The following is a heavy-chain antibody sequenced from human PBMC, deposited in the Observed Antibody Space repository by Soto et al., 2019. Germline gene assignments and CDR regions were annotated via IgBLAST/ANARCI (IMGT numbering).Heavy chain of an antibody. V-gene: IGHV3-30-3*01. CDR2: ISYDGSNK. CDR1: GFTFSSYA. D-gene: IGHD6-19*01. J-gene: IGHJ6*02. Sequence: QVQLVESGGGVVQPGRSLRLSCAASGFTFSSYAMHWVRQAPGKGLEWVAVISYDGSNKYYADSVKGRFTTSRDNSKNTLYLQMNSLRAEDTAVYYCERDNESGWLVSNFYYYGMDVWGQGTTVTVSS. CDR3: ERDNESGWLVSNFYYYGMDV.